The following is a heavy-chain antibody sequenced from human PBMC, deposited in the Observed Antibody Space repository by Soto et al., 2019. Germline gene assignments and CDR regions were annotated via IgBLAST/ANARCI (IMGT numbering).Heavy chain of an antibody. D-gene: IGHD3-3*01. CDR1: GYSISSGYY. CDR3: ASYDFWSGVELGGGYCFDY. V-gene: IGHV4-38-2*01. Sequence: SETLSLTCAVSGYSISSGYYWGWIRQPPGKGLEWIGSIYHSGSTYYNPSLKSRVTISVDTSKNQFSLKLSSVTAADTAVYYWASYDFWSGVELGGGYCFDYWGQGTLVTVSS. CDR2: IYHSGST. J-gene: IGHJ4*02.